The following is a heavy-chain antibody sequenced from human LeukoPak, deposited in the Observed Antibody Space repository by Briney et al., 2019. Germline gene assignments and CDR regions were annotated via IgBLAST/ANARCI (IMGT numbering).Heavy chain of an antibody. CDR1: GGSISGHY. CDR2: IHSSGST. V-gene: IGHV4-59*11. J-gene: IGHJ3*01. Sequence: SETLSLTCTVSGGSISGHYWSWIRHPPGKRLEWIGYIHSSGSTDYNPSLRSRLTMSVDTSKNQFSLKLDSVTAADTALYYCARGGWSLDFWGQGTMVTVSS. D-gene: IGHD6-19*01. CDR3: ARGGWSLDF.